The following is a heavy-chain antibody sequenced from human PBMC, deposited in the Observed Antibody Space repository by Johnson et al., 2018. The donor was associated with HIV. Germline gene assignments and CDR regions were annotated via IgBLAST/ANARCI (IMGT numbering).Heavy chain of an antibody. J-gene: IGHJ3*02. D-gene: IGHD6-19*01. CDR1: GFTFSSYA. V-gene: IGHV3-23*04. CDR2: ISGTGGTT. Sequence: EVHLVESGGGLVQPGGSLRLSCAASGFTFSSYAMSWVRQAPGKGLEWVSAISGTGGTTYYADSVKGRFIISRDNSKNTLNLQMNSLRAEDTAVYYCASFGLAVAADAFDIWGQGTMVTVSS. CDR3: ASFGLAVAADAFDI.